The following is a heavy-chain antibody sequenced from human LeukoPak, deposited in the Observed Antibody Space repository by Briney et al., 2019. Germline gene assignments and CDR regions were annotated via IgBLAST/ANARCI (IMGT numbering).Heavy chain of an antibody. D-gene: IGHD3-3*01. Sequence: PSGTLSLTCAVSGGSISSSNWWSWVRQPPGKGLEWIGEIYHSGSTNYNPSLKSRVTISVDKSKNQFSLKLSSVTAEDTAVYYCARAAYDFWSGRTLTYYFDYWGQGTLVTVSS. V-gene: IGHV4-4*02. CDR1: GGSISSSNW. CDR3: ARAAYDFWSGRTLTYYFDY. CDR2: IYHSGST. J-gene: IGHJ4*02.